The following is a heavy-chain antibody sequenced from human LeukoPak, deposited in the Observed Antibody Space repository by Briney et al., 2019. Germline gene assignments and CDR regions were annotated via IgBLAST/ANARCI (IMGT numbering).Heavy chain of an antibody. CDR2: IYHSGST. D-gene: IGHD6-19*01. V-gene: IGHV4-4*02. J-gene: IGHJ4*02. CDR1: GGFVSSSNW. CDR3: ARGEQWLAPHFDY. Sequence: PSWTLSLTCAVSGGFVSSSNWWSWVRPPPGMGLQWIGEIYHSGSTNYNPSLKSRVTISVDKSKNQFSLKLSSVTAEDTAVYYCARGEQWLAPHFDYWGQGTLVTVSS.